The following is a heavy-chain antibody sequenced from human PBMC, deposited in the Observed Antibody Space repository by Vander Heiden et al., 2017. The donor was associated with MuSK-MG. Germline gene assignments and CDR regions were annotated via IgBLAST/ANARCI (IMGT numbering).Heavy chain of an antibody. CDR3: ARERIYYYGSGSYYKRGYYFDY. J-gene: IGHJ4*02. V-gene: IGHV4-34*01. CDR1: GGSFSGYY. CDR2: INHSGST. D-gene: IGHD3-10*01. Sequence: QVQLQQWGAGLLKPSETLSLTCAVYGGSFSGYYWRWIRQPPGKGLEWIGEINHSGSTNYNPSLKSRVTISVDTSKNQFSLKLSSVTAADTAVYYCARERIYYYGSGSYYKRGYYFDYWGQGTLVTVSS.